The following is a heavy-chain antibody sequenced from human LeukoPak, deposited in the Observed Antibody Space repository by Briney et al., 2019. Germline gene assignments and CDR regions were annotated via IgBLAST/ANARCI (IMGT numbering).Heavy chain of an antibody. CDR2: MNPESGDT. CDR3: ARGLGTYDSSELTWPMISL. D-gene: IGHD3-22*01. Sequence: ASVKVSCKASGGTFSSYAINWVRQATGQGLEWMGWMNPESGDTAYAQKFQGRITLTRITSINTAYMELSSLIFEDTAVYYCARGLGTYDSSELTWPMISLWGQGTLVTVSS. J-gene: IGHJ4*02. V-gene: IGHV1-8*02. CDR1: GGTFSSYA.